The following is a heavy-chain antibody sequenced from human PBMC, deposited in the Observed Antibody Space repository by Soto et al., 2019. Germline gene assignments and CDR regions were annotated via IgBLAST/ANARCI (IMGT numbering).Heavy chain of an antibody. CDR2: IYYSGST. Sequence: PSETLSLTCTVSGGSISSGDYYWSWIRQPPGKGLEWIGYIYYSGSTYYNPSLKSRVTISVDTSKNQFSLKLSSVTAADTAVYYCARDPGDSXGYDYGMDVWGQGTTVTVSS. D-gene: IGHD3-22*01. CDR1: GGSISSGDYY. J-gene: IGHJ6*02. CDR3: ARDPGDSXGYDYGMDV. V-gene: IGHV4-30-4*01.